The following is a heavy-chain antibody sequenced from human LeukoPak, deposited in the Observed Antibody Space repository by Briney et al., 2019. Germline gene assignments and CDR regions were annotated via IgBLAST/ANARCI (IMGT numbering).Heavy chain of an antibody. V-gene: IGHV3-66*01. D-gene: IGHD6-13*01. CDR1: GFTVSSNY. Sequence: GGSLRLSCTASGFTVSSNYMSWVRQAPRKGLEGVSFIYSCDITYYADPGKGRFTISRDNAKNTLDLQMNSLRAEDTAVDYFARVVPYSTRWYFFSWGQGTLVTVS. CDR2: IYSCDIT. J-gene: IGHJ4*02. CDR3: ARVVPYSTRWYFFS.